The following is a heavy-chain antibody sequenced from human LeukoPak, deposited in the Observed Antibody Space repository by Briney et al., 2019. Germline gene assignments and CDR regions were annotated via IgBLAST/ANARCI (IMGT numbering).Heavy chain of an antibody. D-gene: IGHD1-26*01. V-gene: IGHV1-2*02. CDR1: GYNFGGHY. J-gene: IGHJ4*02. CDR2: IKPSDGDT. Sequence: GASVKVSCKASGYNFGGHYMHWVRQAPGQGLEWMGWIKPSDGDTNYAQNFQGRVTMTRDTSISTAYMELSSLRSDDTAVYYCASPPLSSAMYYAHWGQGTLVTVSS. CDR3: ASPPLSSAMYYAH.